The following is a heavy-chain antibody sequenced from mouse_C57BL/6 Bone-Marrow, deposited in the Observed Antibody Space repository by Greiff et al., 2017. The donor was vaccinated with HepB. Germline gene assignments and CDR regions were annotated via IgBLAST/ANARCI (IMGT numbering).Heavy chain of an antibody. CDR2: ISYDGSN. D-gene: IGHD1-1*01. CDR1: GYSITSGYY. J-gene: IGHJ2*01. V-gene: IGHV3-6*01. CDR3: ARTPLLYVSSPDY. Sequence: EVQRVESGPGLVKPSQSLSLTCSVTGYSITSGYYWNWIRQFPGNKLEWMGYISYDGSNNYNPSLKNRISITRDTSKNQFFLKLNSVTTEDTATYYCARTPLLYVSSPDYWGQGTTLTVSS.